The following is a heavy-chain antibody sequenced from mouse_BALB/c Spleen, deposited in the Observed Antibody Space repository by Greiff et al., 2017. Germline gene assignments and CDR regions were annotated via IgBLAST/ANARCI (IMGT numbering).Heavy chain of an antibody. CDR3: AREGDDYDVWVDY. V-gene: IGHV5-6*01. Sequence: EVKLMESGGDLVKPGGSLKLSCAASGFTFSSYGMSWVRQTPDKRLEWVATISSGGSYTYYPDSVKGRFTISRDNAKNTLYLQMSSLKSEDTAMYYCAREGDDYDVWVDYWGQGTTLTVSS. CDR1: GFTFSSYG. J-gene: IGHJ2*01. CDR2: ISSGGSYT. D-gene: IGHD2-4*01.